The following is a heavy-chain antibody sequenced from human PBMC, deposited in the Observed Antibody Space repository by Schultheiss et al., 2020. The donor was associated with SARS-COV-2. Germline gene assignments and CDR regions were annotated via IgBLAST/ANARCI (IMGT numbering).Heavy chain of an antibody. D-gene: IGHD6-19*01. CDR1: GFTFSSYS. J-gene: IGHJ3*02. Sequence: GESLKISCAASGFTFSSYSMNWVRQAPGKGLEWVSAISGSGGSTYYADSVKGRFTISRDNSKNTLYLQMNSLRAEDTAVYYCAKHLGSSGLNAFDIWGQGTMVTVSS. CDR2: ISGSGGST. V-gene: IGHV3-23*01. CDR3: AKHLGSSGLNAFDI.